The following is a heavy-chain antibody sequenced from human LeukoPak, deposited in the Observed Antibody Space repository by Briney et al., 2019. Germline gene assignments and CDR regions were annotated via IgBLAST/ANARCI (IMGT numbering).Heavy chain of an antibody. J-gene: IGHJ6*03. V-gene: IGHV4-61*09. Sequence: SETLSLTCTVSGGSISTGNYYWSWIRQPAGKGLEWIGHIYTSGSTNYSPSLKSRVTMSVDTSKNQFSLKLSSVTAADTAVYYCARRHYNYYYMDVWGKGTTVTVSS. CDR3: ARRHYNYYYMDV. CDR2: IYTSGST. CDR1: GGSISTGNYY.